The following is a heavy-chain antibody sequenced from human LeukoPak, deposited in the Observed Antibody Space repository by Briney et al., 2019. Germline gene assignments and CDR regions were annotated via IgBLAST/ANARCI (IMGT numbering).Heavy chain of an antibody. V-gene: IGHV3-30-3*01. D-gene: IGHD3-22*01. Sequence: GGSLRLSCAASGFTFSSYAMHWVRQAPGKGLEWVAVISYDGSNKYYADSVKGRFTISRDNSKNTLYLQMNSLRAEDTAVYYCAKGYYYDSPKKYYFDYWGQGTLVTVSS. CDR2: ISYDGSNK. CDR3: AKGYYYDSPKKYYFDY. J-gene: IGHJ4*02. CDR1: GFTFSSYA.